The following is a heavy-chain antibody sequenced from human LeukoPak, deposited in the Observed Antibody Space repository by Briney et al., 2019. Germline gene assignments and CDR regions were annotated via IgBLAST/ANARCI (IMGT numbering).Heavy chain of an antibody. Sequence: ASVKVSCKASGYTFTSYAMHWVRQAPGQRLEWMGWINAGTGNTKYSQKFQGRVTITRDTSASTAYMELSSLRSEDTAVYYCAXDWGRXSSGFDYWGXGTXVXVSS. V-gene: IGHV1-3*01. J-gene: IGHJ4*01. CDR3: AXDWGRXSSGFDY. CDR2: INAGTGNT. CDR1: GYTFTSYA. D-gene: IGHD6-19*01.